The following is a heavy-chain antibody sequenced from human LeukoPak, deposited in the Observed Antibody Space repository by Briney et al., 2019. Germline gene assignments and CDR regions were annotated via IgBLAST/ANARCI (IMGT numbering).Heavy chain of an antibody. CDR2: INPNSGGT. V-gene: IGHV1-2*02. D-gene: IGHD3-10*01. CDR3: ARVTGYYGSGSLFWFDP. CDR1: GYTFTGYY. Sequence: GASVKVSCKASGYTFTGYYMHWVRQAPGQGLEWMGWINPNSGGTNYAQKFQGRVTMTRDTSISTAYMELSRLRSDDTAVYYCARVTGYYGSGSLFWFDPWGQGTLVTVSS. J-gene: IGHJ5*02.